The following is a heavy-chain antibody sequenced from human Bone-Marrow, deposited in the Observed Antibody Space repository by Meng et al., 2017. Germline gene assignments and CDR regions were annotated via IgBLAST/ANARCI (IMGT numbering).Heavy chain of an antibody. CDR2: IKSNTDGGTA. CDR3: TWDDKAVSDY. D-gene: IGHD3-9*01. Sequence: EVQLVESGGDLVKPGGSLRLSCAASGFYFGNAWMSWVRQAPGEGLEWVGRIKSNTDGGTAEYAAPVTGRFTISRDDSKSTLYLLMSGLRIDDTGVYYCTWDDKAVSDYWGQGTLVTVSS. CDR1: GFYFGNAW. V-gene: IGHV3-15*01. J-gene: IGHJ4*02.